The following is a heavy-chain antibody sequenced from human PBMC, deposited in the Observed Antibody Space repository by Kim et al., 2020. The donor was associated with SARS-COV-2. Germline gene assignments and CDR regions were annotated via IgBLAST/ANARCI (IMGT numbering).Heavy chain of an antibody. CDR1: GYSFSSFTSYW. V-gene: IGHV5-10-1*01. D-gene: IGHD6-13*01. CDR3: AREEIAAAVVWFDP. J-gene: IGHJ5*02. Sequence: GESLRISCKGYGYSFSSFTSYWITWVRQMPGKGLEWMGRIDPSDSYSDYSPSFQGHVTISADKSISTAYLQWSSLKASDTAMYYCAREEIAAAVVWFDPWGQGTLVTVSS. CDR2: IDPSDSYS.